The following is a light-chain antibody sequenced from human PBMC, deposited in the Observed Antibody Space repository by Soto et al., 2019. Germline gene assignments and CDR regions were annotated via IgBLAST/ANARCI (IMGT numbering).Light chain of an antibody. CDR1: QGISSF. CDR2: AAS. V-gene: IGKV1-27*01. CDR3: QKYSSAPQT. Sequence: DIQMTQSPSSLSASVGDRVTITCRANQGISSFLAWYQQKPGQVPTLLMYAASTLHSGVPSRFSGSRSGTDFTLTISSLQPEDVATYYCQKYSSAPQTFGQGTKVEIK. J-gene: IGKJ1*01.